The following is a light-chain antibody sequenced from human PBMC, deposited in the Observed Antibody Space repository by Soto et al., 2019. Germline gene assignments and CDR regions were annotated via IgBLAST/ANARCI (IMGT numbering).Light chain of an antibody. J-gene: IGKJ4*01. V-gene: IGKV4-1*01. CDR1: QSLLYTSDNKNY. CDR3: QQYFSTPPT. Sequence: DIVMTQSPDSLAVSLGERATINCKSSQSLLYTSDNKNYLVWYQQTPGQPPKLLISWASTRESGVPDRFSGSGSGTDFTLTISSLQAEDVAVYYCQQYFSTPPTFGGGTKVEIK. CDR2: WAS.